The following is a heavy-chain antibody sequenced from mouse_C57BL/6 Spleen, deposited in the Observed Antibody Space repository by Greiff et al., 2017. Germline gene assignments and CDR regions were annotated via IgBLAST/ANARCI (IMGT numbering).Heavy chain of an antibody. Sequence: QVQLQQPGAELVKPGASVKLSCKASGYTFTSYWMHWVKQRPGQGLEWIGMIHPNSGSTNYNEKFKSKATLTVDKSSSTAYMQLSSLTSEDSAVYYCARPSTTVVEDWYFDVWGTGTTVTVSS. CDR3: ARPSTTVVEDWYFDV. CDR1: GYTFTSYW. CDR2: IHPNSGST. D-gene: IGHD1-1*01. V-gene: IGHV1-64*01. J-gene: IGHJ1*03.